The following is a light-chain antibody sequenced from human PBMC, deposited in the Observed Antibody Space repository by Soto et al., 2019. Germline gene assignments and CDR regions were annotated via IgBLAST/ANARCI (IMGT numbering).Light chain of an antibody. CDR2: DVS. CDR3: QQRSNWPRT. V-gene: IGKV3-11*01. CDR1: RSVSSY. Sequence: EIVLTQSPATLSLSPGESATLSFSATRSVSSYLAWYQKKPGQAPRLLIYDVSNRATGIPARFSGSGSGTDFNLTISRLETEDFAVYYCQQRSNWPRTFGQGTKGDIK. J-gene: IGKJ1*01.